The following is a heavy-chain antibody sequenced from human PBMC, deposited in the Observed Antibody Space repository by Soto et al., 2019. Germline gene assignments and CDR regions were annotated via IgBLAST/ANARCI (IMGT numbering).Heavy chain of an antibody. CDR3: ARSHRWFDP. V-gene: IGHV4-39*01. J-gene: IGHJ5*02. CDR1: GGSISSSSSS. CDR2: IYYSGST. Sequence: SETLSLTCTVSGGSISSSSSSWGWIRQPPGKGLECIGSIYYSGSTYYNPSLKSRVTISVDTSKNQFSLKLSSVTAADTAVYYCARSHRWFDPWGQGTLVTVSS.